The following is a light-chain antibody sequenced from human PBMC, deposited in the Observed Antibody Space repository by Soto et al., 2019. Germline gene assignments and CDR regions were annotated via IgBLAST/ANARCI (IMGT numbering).Light chain of an antibody. J-gene: IGLJ3*02. CDR1: SSDVGGYNY. CDR3: SSYTSSSTWG. CDR2: DVS. Sequence: QSALTQPASVSGSPGQSITISCTGTSSDVGGYNYVSWYQQHPGKAPKLMIYDVSNRPSGVSNRFSGSKSGNTASLTISGLLAEDEADYYCSSYTSSSTWGFGGGTKRTLL. V-gene: IGLV2-14*01.